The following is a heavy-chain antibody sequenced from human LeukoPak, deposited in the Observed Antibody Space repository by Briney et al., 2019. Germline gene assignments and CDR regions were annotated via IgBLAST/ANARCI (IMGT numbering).Heavy chain of an antibody. V-gene: IGHV4-34*01. CDR2: INHSGST. D-gene: IGHD1-26*01. CDR3: ARTTSGSYYSYFDY. J-gene: IGHJ4*02. Sequence: SETLSLTCAVYGGSFSGYYWSWIRQPPGKGLEWIGEINHSGSTNYNPSLKSRVTISVDTSKNQFSLKLSSVTAADTAVYYCARTTSGSYYSYFDYWGQGTLVTVSS. CDR1: GGSFSGYY.